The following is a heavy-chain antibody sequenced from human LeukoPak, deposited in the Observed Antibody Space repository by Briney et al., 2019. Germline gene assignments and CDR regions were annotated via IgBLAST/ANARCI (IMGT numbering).Heavy chain of an antibody. Sequence: PGGSLRLSCAASGFTFSSYAMSWVRQAPGKGLEWVSAISGSGGSAYYADSVKGRFTISTDNSTNTLYLQLNSLRAEDTAVYYCAKGLYYVFWSGYLAYWGEGTLVSVSS. CDR3: AKGLYYVFWSGYLAY. CDR1: GFTFSSYA. V-gene: IGHV3-23*01. J-gene: IGHJ4*02. CDR2: ISGSGGSA. D-gene: IGHD3-3*01.